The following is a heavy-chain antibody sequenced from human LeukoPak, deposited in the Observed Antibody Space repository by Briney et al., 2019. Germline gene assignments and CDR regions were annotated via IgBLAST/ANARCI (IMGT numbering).Heavy chain of an antibody. CDR2: IYWNDDK. Sequence: SGPTLVNPTQTPTLTCTFSGFSLSTSGVGVGWIRQPPGKALEWLALIYWNDDKRYSPSLKRRLTITKGTSKNQVVLTMTTMDPVDTATYYCAHRRGRHYDFWSGYFDPDTFDYWGQGTLVTVSS. CDR3: AHRRGRHYDFWSGYFDPDTFDY. CDR1: GFSLSTSGVG. J-gene: IGHJ4*02. V-gene: IGHV2-5*01. D-gene: IGHD3-3*01.